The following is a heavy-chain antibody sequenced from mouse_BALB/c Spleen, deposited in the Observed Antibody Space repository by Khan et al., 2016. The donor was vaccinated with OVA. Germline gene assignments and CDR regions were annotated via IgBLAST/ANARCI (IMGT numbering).Heavy chain of an antibody. V-gene: IGHV3-1*02. Sequence: EVQLVETGPGLVKPSQSLSLTCTVTGYSITSGYGWNWIRQFPGNKLEWMGYIRYSGSTNYNPSLKSRISITRDTSKNQFFLQLNSVTTEDTATCYCARTAGFKYWGQGTTLTVSS. CDR2: IRYSGST. D-gene: IGHD1-2*01. J-gene: IGHJ2*01. CDR3: ARTAGFKY. CDR1: GYSITSGYG.